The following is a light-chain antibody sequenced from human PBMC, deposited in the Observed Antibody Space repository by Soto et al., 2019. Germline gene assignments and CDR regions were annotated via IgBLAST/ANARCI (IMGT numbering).Light chain of an antibody. J-gene: IGKJ1*01. V-gene: IGKV3D-11*03. Sequence: SGLTKSPATLSSFPGDRVTLSCRASQYINTRLAWYQHRPGQAPRLLIYQTSIRAAGIPARFSGSGSGTDFTLTISRLEPEDVAVYYCQQYEAVVTFGQGTNVDIK. CDR1: QYINTR. CDR2: QTS. CDR3: QQYEAVVT.